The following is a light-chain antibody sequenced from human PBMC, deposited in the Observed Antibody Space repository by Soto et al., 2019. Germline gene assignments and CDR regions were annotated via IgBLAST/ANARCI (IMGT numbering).Light chain of an antibody. Sequence: DIQMTQSPSTLYASVGDRVTITCRASQSIGGWLAWYQQKPGKAPKLLIYEASVLQKGVPSRFSGSGSGTEFTLAIDSRKPDDFATYYCQEHNSYIPTFGPGTKVEIK. V-gene: IGKV1-5*03. CDR1: QSIGGW. CDR2: EAS. CDR3: QEHNSYIPT. J-gene: IGKJ1*01.